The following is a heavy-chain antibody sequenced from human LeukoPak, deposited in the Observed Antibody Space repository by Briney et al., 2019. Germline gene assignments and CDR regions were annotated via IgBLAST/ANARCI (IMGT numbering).Heavy chain of an antibody. CDR1: GFTFSSYS. V-gene: IGHV3-21*01. J-gene: IGHJ4*02. CDR2: ISSSSNYI. D-gene: IGHD4-17*01. Sequence: PGGSLRLSCGASGFTFSSYSMNWVRQAPGKGLEWVSSISSSSNYIYYVDPVKGRFTISRDNAKNSLYLQMNSLRAEDTAVYYCARGDVGDYASSFDYWGQGTLVTVSS. CDR3: ARGDVGDYASSFDY.